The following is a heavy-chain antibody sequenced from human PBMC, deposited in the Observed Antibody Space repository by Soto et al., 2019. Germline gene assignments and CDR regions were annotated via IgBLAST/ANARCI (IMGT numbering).Heavy chain of an antibody. CDR1: GYTFTGYY. Sequence: ASVKVSCKASGYTFTGYYMHWVRQAPGQGLEWMGWINPNNGGTNYAQKFQGWVTMTRDTSISTAYMELSRLRSDDTAVYYCALGRSGSYNYYFDYWGQGTLVTVSS. V-gene: IGHV1-2*04. CDR2: INPNNGGT. CDR3: ALGRSGSYNYYFDY. J-gene: IGHJ4*02. D-gene: IGHD3-10*01.